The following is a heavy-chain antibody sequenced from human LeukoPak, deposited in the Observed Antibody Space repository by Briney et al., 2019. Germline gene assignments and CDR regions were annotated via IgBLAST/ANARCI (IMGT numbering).Heavy chain of an antibody. Sequence: RGAPRLSFAAPGFTFSSYSLKWVRPAPGEGVGGGSSISSSGGQISYADSVKGRSTISRDNAKNSVSLQVDSLRAEDTAVYYCARGSSSWYANWYFDLWGRGTLVTVSS. CDR2: ISSSGGQI. V-gene: IGHV3-21*01. D-gene: IGHD6-13*01. CDR3: ARGSSSWYANWYFDL. J-gene: IGHJ2*01. CDR1: GFTFSSYS.